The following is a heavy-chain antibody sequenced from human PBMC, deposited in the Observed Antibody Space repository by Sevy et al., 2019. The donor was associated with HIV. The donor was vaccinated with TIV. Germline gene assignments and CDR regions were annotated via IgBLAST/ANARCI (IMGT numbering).Heavy chain of an antibody. J-gene: IGHJ4*02. V-gene: IGHV3-30-3*01. CDR2: ISYDGSNK. CDR3: AREGRLGELSRYFDY. CDR1: GFSLSSYA. D-gene: IGHD3-16*02. Sequence: GGSLRLSCAASGFSLSSYAMHWVRQAPGKGLEWVAVISYDGSNKYYADSVKGRFTISRDNSKNTLYLQMNSLRAEDTAVYYCAREGRLGELSRYFDYWGQGTLVTVSS.